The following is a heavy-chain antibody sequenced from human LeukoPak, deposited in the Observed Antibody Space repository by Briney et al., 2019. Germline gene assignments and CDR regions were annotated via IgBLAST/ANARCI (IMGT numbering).Heavy chain of an antibody. CDR2: VKSKTDGETT. Sequence: GGSLRPSCAASGFPFNQAWMTWVRQAPGKGLEWIGRVKSKTDGETTDYSAPVKGSFTISSDYSKNTLYLQMNILKTEDTAVYYCTTDVPFFYGDGAFDTWGQGTMVTVSS. CDR1: GFPFNQAW. V-gene: IGHV3-15*01. J-gene: IGHJ3*02. D-gene: IGHD4-17*01. CDR3: TTDVPFFYGDGAFDT.